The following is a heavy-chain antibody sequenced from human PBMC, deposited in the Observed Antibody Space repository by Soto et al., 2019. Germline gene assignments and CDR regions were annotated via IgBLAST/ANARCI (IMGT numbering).Heavy chain of an antibody. CDR1: GGSISSSSYY. D-gene: IGHD3-3*01. V-gene: IGHV4-39*01. CDR3: ARHSAQWADPYDFWSGTYNWFDP. J-gene: IGHJ5*02. Sequence: TSETLSLTCTVSGGSISSSSYYWGWIRQPPGKGLEWIGSIYYSGSTYYNPSLKSRVTISVDTSKNQFSLKLSSVTAADTAVYYCARHSAQWADPYDFWSGTYNWFDPWGQGTLVTVSS. CDR2: IYYSGST.